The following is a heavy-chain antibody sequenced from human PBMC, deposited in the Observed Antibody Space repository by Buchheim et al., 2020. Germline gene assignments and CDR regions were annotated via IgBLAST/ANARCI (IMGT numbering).Heavy chain of an antibody. J-gene: IGHJ6*02. CDR2: INPSGGST. Sequence: QVQLVQSGAEVKKPGASVKVSCKASGYTFTSYYMHWVRQAPGQGLEWMGIINPSGGSTSYAQKFQGRVTMTRDKSKSTVNMELSSLRSEDTAVYYCASLYYGSGSYYNPDGMDVWGQGTT. D-gene: IGHD3-10*01. V-gene: IGHV1-46*01. CDR1: GYTFTSYY. CDR3: ASLYYGSGSYYNPDGMDV.